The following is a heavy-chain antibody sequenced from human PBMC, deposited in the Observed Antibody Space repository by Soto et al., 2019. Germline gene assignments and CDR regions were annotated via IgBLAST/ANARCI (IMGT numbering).Heavy chain of an antibody. CDR3: ARDLSRGSGWYHFDY. CDR1: GFTFSSYG. D-gene: IGHD6-19*01. V-gene: IGHV3-33*01. J-gene: IGHJ4*02. Sequence: QVQLVESGGGVVQPGRSLRLSCAASGFTFSSYGMHWVRQAPGKGLEWVAVIWYDGSNKYYADSVKGRFTISRDNSKNTLYLQMNSLRAEDTAVYYCARDLSRGSGWYHFDYWGQGTLVTVSS. CDR2: IWYDGSNK.